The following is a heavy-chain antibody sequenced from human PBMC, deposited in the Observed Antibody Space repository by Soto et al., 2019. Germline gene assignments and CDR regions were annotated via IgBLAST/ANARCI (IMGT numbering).Heavy chain of an antibody. Sequence: GGSLRLSCAASGFSFYTYSMNWVRQAPGKGLEWVAYLRSSTKTIWYADSVKGRFTISSDEATKSLFLQMDSLRDEDTAVYYCVTDWSFAFDHWGRGTLVTVSS. CDR3: VTDWSFAFDH. V-gene: IGHV3-48*02. CDR1: GFSFYTYS. CDR2: LRSSTKTI. J-gene: IGHJ4*02. D-gene: IGHD3-16*01.